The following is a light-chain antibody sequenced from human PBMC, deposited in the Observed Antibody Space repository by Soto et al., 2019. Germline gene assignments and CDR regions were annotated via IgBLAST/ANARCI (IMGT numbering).Light chain of an antibody. CDR3: QVWDGNSDHYV. V-gene: IGLV3-21*02. CDR1: NIGSKS. CDR2: DDN. J-gene: IGLJ1*01. Sequence: SYELTQPPSVSVAPGQTARITCGGNNIGSKSVHWYQHKAGQAPVLVVYDDNDRPSGIPERFSGSNSGNTATLAISRVEAGDEADYYCQVWDGNSDHYVLATGTKLTVL.